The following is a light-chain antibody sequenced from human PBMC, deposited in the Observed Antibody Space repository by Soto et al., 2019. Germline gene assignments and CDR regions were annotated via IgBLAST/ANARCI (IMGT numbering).Light chain of an antibody. J-gene: IGKJ5*01. CDR2: GAS. CDR1: EDISNY. Sequence: DIQMTQSPSSLSASVGDRVTITCRSSEDISNYLAWFQQKPGEAPKPLIYGASSLQSGVPSRFSGSGSGTDFTLTIRNLQPEDFATYYCQQYDSYPLTFGQGTRLEIK. CDR3: QQYDSYPLT. V-gene: IGKV1-16*01.